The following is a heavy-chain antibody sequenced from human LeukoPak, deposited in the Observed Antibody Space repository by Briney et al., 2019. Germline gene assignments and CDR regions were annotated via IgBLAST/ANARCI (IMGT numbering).Heavy chain of an antibody. D-gene: IGHD6-6*01. CDR1: GFTFSSYW. Sequence: GGSLRLSCAASGFTFSSYWMSWVRQAPGKGLEWVANIKQDGGVEYYVVSVKGRLTISRDNAKESLYLQMNCLRAEDTPVYYCARIGYSSSSFDFWGQGTLVTVSS. CDR2: IKQDGGVE. J-gene: IGHJ4*02. CDR3: ARIGYSSSSFDF. V-gene: IGHV3-7*05.